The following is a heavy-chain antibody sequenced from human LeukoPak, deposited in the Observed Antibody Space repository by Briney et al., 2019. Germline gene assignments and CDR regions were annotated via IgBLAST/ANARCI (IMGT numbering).Heavy chain of an antibody. CDR1: GGSISSGGYY. V-gene: IGHV4-31*03. CDR2: IYYSGST. Sequence: SQTLSLTCTVSGGSISSGGYYWSWLRQHPGKGLEWIGYIYYSGSTYYNPSLKSRVTISVDTSKNQFSLKLSSVTAADTAVYYCASPAGDSPLLVYWGQGTLVTVSS. CDR3: ASPAGDSPLLVY. D-gene: IGHD4-17*01. J-gene: IGHJ4*02.